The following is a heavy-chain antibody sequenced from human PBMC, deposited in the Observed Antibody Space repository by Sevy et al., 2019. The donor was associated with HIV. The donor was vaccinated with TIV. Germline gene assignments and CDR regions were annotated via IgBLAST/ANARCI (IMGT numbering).Heavy chain of an antibody. D-gene: IGHD3-22*01. Sequence: GGSLRLSCAASGFTFSSFGMHWVRQAPGKGLEWVAVIWNDRSNKHYADSVKGRFTISRDNSKNTLYLQMNSLRAEDTAVYYCASLPNNYYDTSGYSGKDAFDIWGQGTMVTVS. CDR3: ASLPNNYYDTSGYSGKDAFDI. CDR2: IWNDRSNK. J-gene: IGHJ3*02. V-gene: IGHV3-33*01. CDR1: GFTFSSFG.